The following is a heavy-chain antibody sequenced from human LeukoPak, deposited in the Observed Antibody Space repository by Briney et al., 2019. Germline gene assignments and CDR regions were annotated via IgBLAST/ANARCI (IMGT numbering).Heavy chain of an antibody. J-gene: IGHJ4*02. CDR1: GFTVSSNY. CDR3: ARDADDSSGYYLGKIDY. Sequence: GGSLRLSCAASGFTVSSNYMSWVRQAPGKGLEWVSVIYSGGSTYYADPVKGRVTISRDNSKNPLYLQMNSLRAEDTAVYYCARDADDSSGYYLGKIDYWGQGTLVTVSS. D-gene: IGHD3-22*01. CDR2: IYSGGST. V-gene: IGHV3-66*02.